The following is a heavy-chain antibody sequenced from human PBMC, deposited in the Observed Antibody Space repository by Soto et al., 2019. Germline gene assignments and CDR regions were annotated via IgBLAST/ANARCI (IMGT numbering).Heavy chain of an antibody. CDR3: ARDPGYSYGF. V-gene: IGHV3-33*01. CDR1: GFTFSDYG. D-gene: IGHD5-18*01. Sequence: PGGSLRLSCAASGFTFSDYGMHWVRQAPGKGLEWVAMIWYDGTNKYYGDSVKGRFTISRDNSEYTLYLQINSLTAEDTAVYYCARDPGYSYGFWGQGTLVTVSS. CDR2: IWYDGTNK. J-gene: IGHJ4*02.